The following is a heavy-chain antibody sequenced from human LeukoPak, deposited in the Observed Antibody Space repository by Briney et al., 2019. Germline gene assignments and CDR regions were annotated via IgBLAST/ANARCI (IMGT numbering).Heavy chain of an antibody. CDR1: GFTFDDYA. CDR3: AKDMESEYYDSSGHWAFDI. Sequence: GGSLRLSCAASGFTFDDYAMHWVRQAPGKGLEWVSLISGGGGSTYYADSVKGRFTISRDNSKNSLYLQMNSLRTEDTALYYCAKDMESEYYDSSGHWAFDIWGQGTMVTVFS. CDR2: ISGGGGST. D-gene: IGHD3-22*01. J-gene: IGHJ3*02. V-gene: IGHV3-43*02.